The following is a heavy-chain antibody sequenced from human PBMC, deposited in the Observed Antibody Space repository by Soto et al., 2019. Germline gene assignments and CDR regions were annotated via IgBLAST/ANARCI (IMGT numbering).Heavy chain of an antibody. Sequence: GGSLRLSCAASGFTFSSYWMHWFRQAPGKGLVWVSRINSDGSSTSYADSVKGRFTISRDNAKNTLYLQMNSLRAEDTAVYYCASGIQQLGYYYYYGMDVWGQGTTVTVSS. CDR2: INSDGSST. J-gene: IGHJ6*02. V-gene: IGHV3-74*01. D-gene: IGHD6-13*01. CDR1: GFTFSSYW. CDR3: ASGIQQLGYYYYYGMDV.